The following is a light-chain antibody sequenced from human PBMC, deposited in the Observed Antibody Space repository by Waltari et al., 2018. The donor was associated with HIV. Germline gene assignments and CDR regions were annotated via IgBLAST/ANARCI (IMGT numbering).Light chain of an antibody. J-gene: IGKJ2*01. Sequence: VVLTQSPLSLPVTLGQPASISCRSTHSLVYSDGNTYFNWFHQRPGQSPRRLMYRVSHRDSGVPDRFSGSGSGSNFTLNISRVEAEDVGVYYCMQATYWLFTFGQGTKLEIK. CDR3: MQATYWLFT. V-gene: IGKV2-30*01. CDR2: RVS. CDR1: HSLVYSDGNTY.